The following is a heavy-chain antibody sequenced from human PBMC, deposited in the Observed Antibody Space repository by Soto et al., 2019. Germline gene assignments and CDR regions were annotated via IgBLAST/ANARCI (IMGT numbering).Heavy chain of an antibody. V-gene: IGHV3-33*01. CDR1: GFTFSSYG. CDR2: IWYDGSNK. CDR3: ATDCSGGSCLDY. D-gene: IGHD2-15*01. J-gene: IGHJ4*02. Sequence: GGSLRLSCVASGFTFSSYGMHWVRQAPGKGLEWVAVIWYDGSNKYYADSVKGRFTISRDSSKNTLYLQMNSLRAEDTAVYFCATDCSGGSCLDYWGQGTLVTVSS.